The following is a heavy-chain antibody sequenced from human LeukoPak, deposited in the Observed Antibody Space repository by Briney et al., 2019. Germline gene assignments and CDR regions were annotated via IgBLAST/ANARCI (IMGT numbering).Heavy chain of an antibody. CDR1: GGSFSGYY. D-gene: IGHD2-2*03. CDR2: IYYSGST. V-gene: IGHV4-34*01. Sequence: SETLSLTCAVYGGSFSGYYWSWIRQPPGKGLEWIGSIYYSGSTYYNPSLKSRVTISVDTSKNQFSLKLSSVTAADTAVYYCARSWILPPEYYFDYWGQGTLVTVSS. J-gene: IGHJ4*02. CDR3: ARSWILPPEYYFDY.